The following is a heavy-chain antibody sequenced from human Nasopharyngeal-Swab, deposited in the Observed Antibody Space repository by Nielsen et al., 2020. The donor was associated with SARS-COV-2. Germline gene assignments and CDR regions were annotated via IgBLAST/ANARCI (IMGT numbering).Heavy chain of an antibody. V-gene: IGHV1-24*01. CDR3: AFRWWRSSWYGDY. Sequence: ASVKVSCKVSGYTLTELSMHWVRQAPGKGLEWMGGFDPVDGETIYAQKFQGRVTMTEDTSTDTAYMELSSLRSEDTAVYYCAFRWWRSSWYGDYWGQGTLVTVSS. J-gene: IGHJ4*02. CDR2: FDPVDGET. D-gene: IGHD6-13*01. CDR1: GYTLTELS.